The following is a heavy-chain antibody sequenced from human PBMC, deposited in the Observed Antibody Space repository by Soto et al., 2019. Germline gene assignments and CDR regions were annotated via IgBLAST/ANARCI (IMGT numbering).Heavy chain of an antibody. CDR2: ISTYNANT. J-gene: IGHJ5*02. CDR1: GYTFTTYG. D-gene: IGHD2-21*02. V-gene: IGHV1-18*01. CDR3: ARDGCTGGDCQNWFDP. Sequence: ASVKVSCKASGYTFTTYGISWVRQAPGQGLEWMGWISTYNANTNYAQKLQGRVTMTTDTSTGTAYMELRSLRSDDTAIYYCARDGCTGGDCQNWFDPWGQGTLVTVSS.